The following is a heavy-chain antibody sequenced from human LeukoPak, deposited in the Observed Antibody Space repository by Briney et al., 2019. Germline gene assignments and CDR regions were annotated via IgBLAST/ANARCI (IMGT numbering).Heavy chain of an antibody. CDR3: ARTVVAAPLYYFDY. J-gene: IGHJ4*02. CDR2: IYYSGST. CDR1: GGSICSYY. V-gene: IGHV4-59*01. Sequence: SETLSLTCTVSGGSICSYYWSWIRQPPGKGLEWIGYIYYSGSTNYNPSLKSRVTISVDTSKNQFSLKLSSVTAADTAVYYCARTVVAAPLYYFDYWGPGTLVTVSS. D-gene: IGHD2-15*01.